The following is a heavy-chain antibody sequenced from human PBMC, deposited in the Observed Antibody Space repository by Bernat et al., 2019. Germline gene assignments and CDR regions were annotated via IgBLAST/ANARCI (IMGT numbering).Heavy chain of an antibody. V-gene: IGHV3-30-3*01. J-gene: IGHJ6*02. CDR1: GFTFSSYA. CDR3: AREVSYSSSWYKDYYYGMDV. CDR2: ISYDGSNK. Sequence: QVQLVESGGGVVQPGRSLRLSCAASGFTFSSYAMHWVRQAPGKGLEWVAFISYDGSNKYYADSVKGRFTISRDNSKNTLYLQMNSLRAEDTAVYYCAREVSYSSSWYKDYYYGMDVWGQGTTVTVSS. D-gene: IGHD6-13*01.